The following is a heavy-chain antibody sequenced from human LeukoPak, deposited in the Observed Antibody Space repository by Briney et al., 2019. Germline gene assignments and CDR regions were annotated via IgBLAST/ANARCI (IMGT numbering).Heavy chain of an antibody. V-gene: IGHV3-30-3*01. J-gene: IGHJ4*02. D-gene: IGHD3-22*01. CDR1: GFSFRSYA. Sequence: PGGSLRRSCEASGFSFRSYARHWVRQAPGKGLEWVAVISYDGSNKYYADSVKGRFTISRDNSKNTLYLQMNSLRAEDTAVYYCARESRYYDSSGYYDYWGQGTLVTVSS. CDR2: ISYDGSNK. CDR3: ARESRYYDSSGYYDY.